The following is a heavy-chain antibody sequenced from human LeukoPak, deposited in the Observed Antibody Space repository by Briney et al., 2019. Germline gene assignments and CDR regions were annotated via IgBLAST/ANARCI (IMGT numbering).Heavy chain of an antibody. CDR3: ARGSSADKY. CDR1: GFTFSSYW. V-gene: IGHV3-7*03. CDR2: IKQDGSEE. Sequence: PGGSLRLSCAASGFTFSSYWMSWVRQAPGKGLEWVANIKQDGSEEYYVDSVKGRFTISRDNAKNSLYLQMNSLRVDDTAMYYCARGSSADKYWGQGTLVAVSS. D-gene: IGHD6-25*01. J-gene: IGHJ4*02.